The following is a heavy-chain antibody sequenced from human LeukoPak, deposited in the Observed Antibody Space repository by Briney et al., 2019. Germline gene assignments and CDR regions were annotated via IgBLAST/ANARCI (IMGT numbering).Heavy chain of an antibody. Sequence: ASVKVSCKASGYTFTGYYMHWVRQAPGQGLEWMGWINPNSGGTNYAQKFQGRVTMTRDTSISTAYMELSRLRSDDTAVYYCAGRGAVGAPYAFDIWGQGTMVTVSS. V-gene: IGHV1-2*02. CDR1: GYTFTGYY. J-gene: IGHJ3*02. D-gene: IGHD1-26*01. CDR3: AGRGAVGAPYAFDI. CDR2: INPNSGGT.